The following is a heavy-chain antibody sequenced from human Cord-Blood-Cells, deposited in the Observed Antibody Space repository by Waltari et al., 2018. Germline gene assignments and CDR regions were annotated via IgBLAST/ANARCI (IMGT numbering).Heavy chain of an antibody. CDR2: IYYSGST. Sequence: QVQLQESGPGLVKPSENLSLTCTVSGGSISSYYWSWIRQPPGKGLEWIGYIYYSGSTNYNPSLKSRVTISVDTSKNQFSLKLSSVTAADTAVYYCARAYNYCSSTSCYYYYYGMDVWGQGTTVTVSS. J-gene: IGHJ6*02. CDR1: GGSISSYY. D-gene: IGHD2-2*01. V-gene: IGHV4-59*01. CDR3: ARAYNYCSSTSCYYYYYGMDV.